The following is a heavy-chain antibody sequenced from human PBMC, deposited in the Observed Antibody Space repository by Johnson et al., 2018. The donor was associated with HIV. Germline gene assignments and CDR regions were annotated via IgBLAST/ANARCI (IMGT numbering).Heavy chain of an antibody. J-gene: IGHJ3*01. D-gene: IGHD3-22*01. CDR3: AKASTPTMIVVVISAFDV. V-gene: IGHV3-30*04. CDR2: ISHDGGNN. Sequence: VQLVESGGGLVQPGRSLKLSCTTSGFKFGDYAMSWVRQAPGKGLEWVSFISHDGGNNHYADSVKGRFTISRDNSKNTLFLQLNSLGAEDTAVYYCAKASTPTMIVVVISAFDVWGQGTKVTVSS. CDR1: GFKFGDYA.